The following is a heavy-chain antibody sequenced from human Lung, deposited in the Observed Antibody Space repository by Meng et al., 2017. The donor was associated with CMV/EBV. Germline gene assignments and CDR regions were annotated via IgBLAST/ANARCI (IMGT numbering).Heavy chain of an antibody. CDR2: MLSTGST. J-gene: IGHJ3*02. CDR3: ARDHKFRVGIVVVPAFDI. D-gene: IGHD2-2*01. V-gene: IGHV4-39*07. CDR1: GGSISSSNYY. Sequence: ESLKISCTVSGGSISSSNYYWGWIRQPPGKGLEWIGRMLSTGSTYYNPSLKSRVTISLDTSKNQFSLKLNSVTAADTAVYFCARDHKFRVGIVVVPAFDIWGQGXMVTVSS.